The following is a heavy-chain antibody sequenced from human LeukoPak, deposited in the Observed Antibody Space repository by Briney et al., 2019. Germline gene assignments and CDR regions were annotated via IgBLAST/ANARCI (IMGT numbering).Heavy chain of an antibody. J-gene: IGHJ4*02. CDR3: ARDLTIHPSLFY. D-gene: IGHD2-2*01. Sequence: SVKLSCKASGGTFSSYAISWVRHAPGQGLEWMGRIIPILGIANYAQKFKGRVTITADKYTSTAYMELSSQRPEDTAVYYCARDLTIHPSLFYWGQGTLVTVSS. V-gene: IGHV1-69*04. CDR1: GGTFSSYA. CDR2: IIPILGIA.